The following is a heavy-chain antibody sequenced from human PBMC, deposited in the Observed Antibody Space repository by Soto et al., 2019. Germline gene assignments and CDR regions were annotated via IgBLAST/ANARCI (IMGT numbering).Heavy chain of an antibody. CDR1: GGTFSSYA. J-gene: IGHJ5*02. D-gene: IGHD2-2*01. V-gene: IGHV1-69*13. Sequence: SVKVSCKASGGTFSSYAISWVRQAPGQGLEWMGGIIPIFGTANYAQKFQGRVTITADESTSTAYMELSSLRSEDTAVYYCARYLDCSSTSCYAVGWFDPWGQGTLVTVSS. CDR3: ARYLDCSSTSCYAVGWFDP. CDR2: IIPIFGTA.